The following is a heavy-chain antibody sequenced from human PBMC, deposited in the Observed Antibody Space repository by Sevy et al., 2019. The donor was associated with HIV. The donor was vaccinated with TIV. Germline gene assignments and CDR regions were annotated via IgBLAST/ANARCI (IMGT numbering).Heavy chain of an antibody. V-gene: IGHV3-9*01. CDR1: GFTFDDYA. CDR3: HSNGY. CDR2: ISWNSGSI. Sequence: GGCLRLSCAASGFTFDDYAMHWVRQAPGKGLEWVSGISWNSGSIGYADSVKGRFTISRDNAKNSLYLQMNSLRAEDTALYYCHSNGYWGQGTLVTVSS. J-gene: IGHJ4*02. D-gene: IGHD2-15*01.